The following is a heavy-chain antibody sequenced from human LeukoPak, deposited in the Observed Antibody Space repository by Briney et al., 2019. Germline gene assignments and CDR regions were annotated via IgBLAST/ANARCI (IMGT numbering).Heavy chain of an antibody. CDR3: ARSGGSGWYGIFDY. Sequence: ASVKVSCKVSGYTLTELSMHWVRQAPGKGLEWMGGFDPEDGETIYAQKLQGRVTMTTDTSTSTAYMELRSLRSDDTAMYYCARSGGSGWYGIFDYWGQGTLVTVSS. V-gene: IGHV1-24*01. CDR2: FDPEDGET. D-gene: IGHD6-19*01. CDR1: GYTLTELS. J-gene: IGHJ4*02.